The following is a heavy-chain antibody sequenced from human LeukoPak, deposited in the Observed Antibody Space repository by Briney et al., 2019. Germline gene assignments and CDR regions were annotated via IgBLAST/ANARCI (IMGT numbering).Heavy chain of an antibody. CDR3: ASGGSGSYCLDY. CDR1: GYTFTSYG. CDR2: ISAYNGNT. J-gene: IGHJ4*02. D-gene: IGHD3-10*01. V-gene: IGHV1-18*01. Sequence: ASVKVSCKASGYTFTSYGISWVRQAPGQGLEWMGWISAYNGNTNYAQKFQGRVTITADKSTSTAYMELSSLRSEDTAVYYCASGGSGSYCLDYWGQGTLVTVSS.